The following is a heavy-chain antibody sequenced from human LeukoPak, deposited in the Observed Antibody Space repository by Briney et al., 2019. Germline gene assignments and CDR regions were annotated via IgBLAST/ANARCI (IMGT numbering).Heavy chain of an antibody. D-gene: IGHD3-10*01. V-gene: IGHV3-11*04. CDR3: AREYITMVRGVTHSIDY. CDR1: GFTFSDYY. CDR2: ISSSGSTI. J-gene: IGHJ4*02. Sequence: GGSLRLSCAASGFTFSDYYMSWIRQAPGKGLEWVSYISSSGSTIYYADSVKGRFTISRDNSKNTLYLQMNSLRAEDTAVYYCAREYITMVRGVTHSIDYWGQGTLVTVSS.